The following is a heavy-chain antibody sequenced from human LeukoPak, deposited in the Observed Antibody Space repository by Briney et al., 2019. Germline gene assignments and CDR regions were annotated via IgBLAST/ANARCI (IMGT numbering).Heavy chain of an antibody. CDR1: GFTFNDYY. CDR2: ISSSSSYT. D-gene: IGHD3-10*01. V-gene: IGHV3-11*05. J-gene: IGHJ4*02. Sequence: GGSLRLSCAASGFTFNDYYMSWIRQAPGTGLEWVSYISSSSSYTNYAHSVKGRFTISRDNAKNSLYLQMNSLRAEDTAVYYCARGGGSGSYYTCWGKGTLVTVSS. CDR3: ARGGGSGSYYTC.